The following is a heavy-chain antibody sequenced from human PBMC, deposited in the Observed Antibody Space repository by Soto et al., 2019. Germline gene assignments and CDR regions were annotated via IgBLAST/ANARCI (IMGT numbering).Heavy chain of an antibody. V-gene: IGHV4-59*01. CDR1: GGSIRGYY. D-gene: IGHD3-22*01. CDR2: IFYSGST. Sequence: SETLSLTCTVSGGSIRGYYWTWIRQPPGKGLEWLGYIFYSGSTFYNPSLKSRVTISIHTSKSQFSLQLTSVTAADTAVYYCAKDSLSRRHYYYDSSGYPDYWGQGTLVTVSS. J-gene: IGHJ4*02. CDR3: AKDSLSRRHYYYDSSGYPDY.